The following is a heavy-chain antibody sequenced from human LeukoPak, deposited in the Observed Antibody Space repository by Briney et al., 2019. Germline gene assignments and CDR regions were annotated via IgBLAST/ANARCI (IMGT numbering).Heavy chain of an antibody. J-gene: IGHJ4*02. Sequence: SQTLSLTCTVSGGSISSSSYYWGWIRQPPGTGLEWIGSIYYSGSTYYNPSLKSRVTISVDTSKNQFSLKLSSVTAADTAVYYCARRQDYYDSSGYHYWGQGTLVTVSS. CDR1: GGSISSSSYY. D-gene: IGHD3-22*01. CDR3: ARRQDYYDSSGYHY. V-gene: IGHV4-39*01. CDR2: IYYSGST.